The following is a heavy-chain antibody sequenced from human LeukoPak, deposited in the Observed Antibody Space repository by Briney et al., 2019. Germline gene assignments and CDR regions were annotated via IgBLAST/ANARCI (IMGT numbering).Heavy chain of an antibody. CDR3: VYGSGSYYTPSPIDY. J-gene: IGHJ4*02. CDR2: IYYSGST. Sequence: SETLSLTCTVSGGSISSYYWGWIRQPPGKGLEWIGSIYYSGSTYYNPSLKSRVTISVDTSKNQFSLKLSSVTAADTAVYYCVYGSGSYYTPSPIDYWGQGTLVTVSS. D-gene: IGHD3-10*01. V-gene: IGHV4-39*01. CDR1: GGSISSYY.